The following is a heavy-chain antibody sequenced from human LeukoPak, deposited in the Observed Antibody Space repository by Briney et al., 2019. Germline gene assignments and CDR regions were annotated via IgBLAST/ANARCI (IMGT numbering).Heavy chain of an antibody. CDR2: ISAYNGNT. Sequence: GASVKVPCKASGYTFTSYGISWVRQAPGQGLEWMGWISAYNGNTNYAQKLQGRVTMTTDTSTSTAYMELRSLRSDDTAVYYCARDYRIAAAGTWFDPWGQGTLVTVSS. V-gene: IGHV1-18*01. CDR1: GYTFTSYG. D-gene: IGHD6-13*01. J-gene: IGHJ5*02. CDR3: ARDYRIAAAGTWFDP.